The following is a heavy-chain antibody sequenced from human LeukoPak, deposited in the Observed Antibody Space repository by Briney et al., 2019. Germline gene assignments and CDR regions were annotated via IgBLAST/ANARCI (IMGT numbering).Heavy chain of an antibody. CDR1: GGSISSGDYY. Sequence: SQTLSLTCTVSGGSISSGDYYWSWIRQPPGKGLEWIGYIYYSGSTYYNPSLKSRVTISVDTSKNQFSLKLSSVTAADTAVYYCARDIRFLEPPGNWFDPWGQGTLVTVSS. CDR2: IYYSGST. D-gene: IGHD3-3*01. J-gene: IGHJ5*02. V-gene: IGHV4-30-4*08. CDR3: ARDIRFLEPPGNWFDP.